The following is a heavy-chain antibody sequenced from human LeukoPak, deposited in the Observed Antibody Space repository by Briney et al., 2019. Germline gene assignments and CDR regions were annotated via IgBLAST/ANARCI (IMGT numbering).Heavy chain of an antibody. CDR2: IYYSGST. J-gene: IGHJ6*02. V-gene: IGHV4-59*06. CDR1: GGSITSYY. D-gene: IGHD2-2*01. Sequence: SETLSLTCTVSGGSITSYYWSWIRQHPGKGLEWIGYIYYSGSTYYNPSLKSRVTISVDTSKNQFSLKLSSVTAADTAVYYCARVSVVPAAKYYYYYGMDVWGQGTTVTVSS. CDR3: ARVSVVPAAKYYYYYGMDV.